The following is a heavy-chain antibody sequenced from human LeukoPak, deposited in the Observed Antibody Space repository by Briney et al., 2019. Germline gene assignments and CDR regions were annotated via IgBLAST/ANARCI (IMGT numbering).Heavy chain of an antibody. J-gene: IGHJ4*02. D-gene: IGHD1-26*01. V-gene: IGHV1-69*13. Sequence: SVKVSCTASGGTFSSYAISWVRQAPGQGLEWMGGIIPIFGTANYAQKFQGRVTITADESTSAAYMELSSLRSEDTAVYYCARAAPYSGSYYGYWGQGTLVTVSS. CDR2: IIPIFGTA. CDR3: ARAAPYSGSYYGY. CDR1: GGTFSSYA.